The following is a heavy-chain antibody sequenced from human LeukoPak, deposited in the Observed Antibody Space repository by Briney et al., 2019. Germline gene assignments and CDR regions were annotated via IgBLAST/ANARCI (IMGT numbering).Heavy chain of an antibody. CDR2: IIPIFGTA. CDR1: GGTFSSYA. J-gene: IGHJ4*02. V-gene: IGHV1-69*05. D-gene: IGHD3-22*01. CDR3: ARDRSYYDSSGFLDY. Sequence: SVKVSCKASGGTFSSYAISWVRQAPGQGLEWMGRIIPIFGTANYAQKFQGRVTITTDESTSIAYMELSSLRPEDTAVYYCARDRSYYDSSGFLDYWGQGTMVTVSS.